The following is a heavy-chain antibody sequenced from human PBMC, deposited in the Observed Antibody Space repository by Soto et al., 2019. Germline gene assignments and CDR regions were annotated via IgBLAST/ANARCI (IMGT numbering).Heavy chain of an antibody. CDR3: ARLNACSSTSCPEPAEYFQH. D-gene: IGHD2-2*01. J-gene: IGHJ1*01. CDR2: INAGNGNT. V-gene: IGHV1-3*01. Sequence: ASVKVSCKASGYTFTSYAMHWVRQAPGQRLEWMGWINAGNGNTKYSQKFQGRVTITSDTSASTAYMELSSLRSEDTAVYYFARLNACSSTSCPEPAEYFQHWCQRTLVPVSS. CDR1: GYTFTSYA.